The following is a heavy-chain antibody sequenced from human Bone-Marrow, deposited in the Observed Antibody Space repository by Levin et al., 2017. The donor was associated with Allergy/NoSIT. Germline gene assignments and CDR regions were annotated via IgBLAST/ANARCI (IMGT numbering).Heavy chain of an antibody. V-gene: IGHV3-23*01. D-gene: IGHD2-15*01. CDR1: GFTFSSFA. CDR2: ISASGGSA. J-gene: IGHJ4*02. CDR3: AKAKNGMSLVVSDC. Sequence: PGGSLRLSCTASGFTFSSFAMSWARQAPGKGLEWVSAISASGGSAYYADSVKGRFTISRDNSKNTLYVQMNNLRVEDTAVYYCAKAKNGMSLVVSDCWGQGTLVTVSS.